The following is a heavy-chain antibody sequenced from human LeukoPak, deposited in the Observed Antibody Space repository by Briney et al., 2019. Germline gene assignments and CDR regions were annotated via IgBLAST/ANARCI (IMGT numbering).Heavy chain of an antibody. CDR3: AKDRYSGTYSPGDY. J-gene: IGHJ4*02. CDR1: GFSIGNYG. Sequence: GTSLRLSCAVSGFSIGNYGMHWVRQAPDKGLEWVAMISHDGGVKYYGDSVKGRLTISRDNSENTLYLQMNSLRAEDTAMYYCAKDRYSGTYSPGDYWGQGTLVTVSS. CDR2: ISHDGGVK. V-gene: IGHV3-30*18. D-gene: IGHD1-26*01.